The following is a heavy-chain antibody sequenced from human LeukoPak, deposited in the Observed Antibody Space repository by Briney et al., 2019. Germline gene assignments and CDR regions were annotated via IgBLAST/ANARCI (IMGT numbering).Heavy chain of an antibody. D-gene: IGHD3-22*01. CDR3: ARGGYYDSSGYYYPPYFDY. CDR1: GFTFSAYA. Sequence: GGSLRLSCEASGFTFSAYAMTWVRQPPGKGLVWVSRISSDGSSTSYADSVKGRFTISRDNAKNTLYLQMNSLRAEDTAVYYCARGGYYDSSGYYYPPYFDYWGQGTLVTVSS. V-gene: IGHV3-74*01. CDR2: ISSDGSST. J-gene: IGHJ4*02.